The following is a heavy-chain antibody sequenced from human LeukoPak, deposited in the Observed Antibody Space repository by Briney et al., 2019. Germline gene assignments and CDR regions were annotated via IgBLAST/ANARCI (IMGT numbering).Heavy chain of an antibody. CDR2: ISGSGGST. V-gene: IGHV3-23*01. CDR3: AKCDFWSGQYYFDY. D-gene: IGHD3-3*01. Sequence: GGSLRLSCAASGFTFSSYAMSWVRQAPGKGLEWVSAISGSGGSTYYADSVKGRFTISRDNSKNTLYLQMTSLRAEDTAVYYWAKCDFWSGQYYFDYWGQGTLVTVSS. J-gene: IGHJ4*02. CDR1: GFTFSSYA.